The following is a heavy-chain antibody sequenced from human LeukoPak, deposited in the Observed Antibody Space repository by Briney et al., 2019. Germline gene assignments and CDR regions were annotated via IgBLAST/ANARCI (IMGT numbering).Heavy chain of an antibody. CDR3: ARDLNVVPAASLSRYYYGMDV. D-gene: IGHD2-2*01. CDR2: FSAYNGNT. Sequence: GASVKVSCKASGYTFTSYGISWVRQAPGQGREWVGWFSAYNGNTNHTQKLQGRGTMTTDTSTSTAYMELRSMRFDDTAVDYCARDLNVVPAASLSRYYYGMDVWGQGTTVTVSS. J-gene: IGHJ6*02. CDR1: GYTFTSYG. V-gene: IGHV1-18*01.